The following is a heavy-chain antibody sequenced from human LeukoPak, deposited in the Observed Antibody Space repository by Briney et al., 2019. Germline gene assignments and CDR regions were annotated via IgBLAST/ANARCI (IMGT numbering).Heavy chain of an antibody. D-gene: IGHD6-25*01. Sequence: PSETLSLTCTVSGGSISPISISTYYWGWIRKAPGKGLEWIGSLFYGENTHYNPSLKSRATLSVDSSKNQFSLKLTSVTAADAAVYFCARQLRTAAADTRGYFDYWGQGTVVTVSS. V-gene: IGHV4-39*01. CDR1: GGSISPISISTYY. CDR3: ARQLRTAAADTRGYFDY. CDR2: LFYGENT. J-gene: IGHJ4*02.